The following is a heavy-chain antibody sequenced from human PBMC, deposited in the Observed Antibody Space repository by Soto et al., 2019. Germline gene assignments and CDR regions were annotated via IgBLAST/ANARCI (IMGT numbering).Heavy chain of an antibody. CDR3: AKVTYYDILTGDGMDV. J-gene: IGHJ6*02. D-gene: IGHD3-9*01. CDR2: ISGSGGST. CDR1: GFTFSSYA. V-gene: IGHV3-23*01. Sequence: GGSLRLSCAASGFTFSSYAMSWVRQAPGKGLEWVSAISGSGGSTYNADSVKGRFTISRDNSKNTLYLQMNSLRAEDTAVYYCAKVTYYDILTGDGMDVWGQGTTVTVSS.